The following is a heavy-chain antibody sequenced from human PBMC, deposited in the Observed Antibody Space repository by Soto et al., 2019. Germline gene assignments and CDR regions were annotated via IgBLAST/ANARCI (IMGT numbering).Heavy chain of an antibody. CDR3: ARVSPIKFVVVVAATGAVDY. V-gene: IGHV3-21*01. J-gene: IGHJ4*02. CDR1: GVTFSGYS. D-gene: IGHD2-15*01. Sequence: GGSLRLSCAASGVTFSGYSVNWVRQAPGKGLEWVSSISSSSSYIYYADSVKGRFTISRDNAKNSLYLQMNGLRAEDTAVYYCARVSPIKFVVVVAATGAVDYWGQRTLVTVSS. CDR2: ISSSSSYI.